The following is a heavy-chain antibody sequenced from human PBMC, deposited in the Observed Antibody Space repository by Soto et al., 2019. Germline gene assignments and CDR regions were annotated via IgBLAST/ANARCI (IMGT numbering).Heavy chain of an antibody. CDR3: ASVRSGMVRGDFDY. CDR2: IYYSGRT. D-gene: IGHD3-10*01. J-gene: IGHJ4*02. V-gene: IGHV4-39*01. Sequence: SETLSLTCTVSGGSIRSSIYYWGWIRQPPGKRLEWIGSIYYSGRTYYNPSLKSRVTISVDTSENQFSLNLTSVTAADTAVYYCASVRSGMVRGDFDYWGQGSLVTVSS. CDR1: GGSIRSSIYY.